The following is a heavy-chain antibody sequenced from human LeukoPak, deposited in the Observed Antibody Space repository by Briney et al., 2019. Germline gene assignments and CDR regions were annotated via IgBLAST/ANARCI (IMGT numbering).Heavy chain of an antibody. D-gene: IGHD6-6*01. Sequence: GGSLRLSCAASGFTFSIYAMSWVRQAPGKGLEWVAFIRYDGSNKYYADSVKGRFTISRDNSKNTLYLQMNSLRAEDTAVYYCAKMGASVSSSGYFDYWGQGTLVTVSS. V-gene: IGHV3-30*02. CDR3: AKMGASVSSSGYFDY. J-gene: IGHJ4*02. CDR1: GFTFSIYA. CDR2: IRYDGSNK.